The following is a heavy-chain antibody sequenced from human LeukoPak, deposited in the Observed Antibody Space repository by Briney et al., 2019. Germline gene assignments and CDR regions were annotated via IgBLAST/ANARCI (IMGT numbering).Heavy chain of an antibody. CDR3: ARVSPFTYYDSSGYSGNWFDP. V-gene: IGHV4-30-2*01. CDR2: IYHSGST. J-gene: IGHJ5*02. Sequence: SETLSLTCAVSGGSISSGGYSWSWIRQPPGKGLEWIGYIYHSGSTYYNPSLKSRVTISVDRSKNQFSLKLSSVTAADTAVYYCARVSPFTYYDSSGYSGNWFDPWGQGTLVTVSS. CDR1: GGSISSGGYS. D-gene: IGHD3-22*01.